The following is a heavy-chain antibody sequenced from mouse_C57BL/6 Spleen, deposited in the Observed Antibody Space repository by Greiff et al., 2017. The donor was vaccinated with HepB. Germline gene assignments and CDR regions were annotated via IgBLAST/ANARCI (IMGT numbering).Heavy chain of an antibody. CDR2: ISGGGGNT. J-gene: IGHJ2*01. CDR3: ARLHITTGVDY. CDR1: GFTFSSYT. V-gene: IGHV5-9*01. D-gene: IGHD1-1*01. Sequence: EVKVVESGGGLVKPGGSLKLSCAASGFTFSSYTMSWVRQTPEKRLEWVATISGGGGNTYYPDSVKGRFTISRDNAKNTLYLQMSSLRSEDTALYYCARLHITTGVDYWGQGTTLTVSS.